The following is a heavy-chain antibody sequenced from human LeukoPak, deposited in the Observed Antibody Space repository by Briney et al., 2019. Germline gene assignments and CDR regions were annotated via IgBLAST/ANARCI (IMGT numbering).Heavy chain of an antibody. CDR1: GGSFSGYY. CDR2: INHSGST. Sequence: SETLSLTCAVYGGSFSGYYWSWIRQPPGKRLEWIGEINHSGSTNYNPSLKSRVTISVDTSKNQFSLKLSSVTAADTAVYYCARYVGYSSSYRSRPFDYWGQGTLVTVSS. J-gene: IGHJ4*02. V-gene: IGHV4-34*01. D-gene: IGHD6-13*01. CDR3: ARYVGYSSSYRSRPFDY.